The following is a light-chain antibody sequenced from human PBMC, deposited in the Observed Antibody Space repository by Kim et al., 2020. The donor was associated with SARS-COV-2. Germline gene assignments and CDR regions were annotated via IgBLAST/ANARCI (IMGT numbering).Light chain of an antibody. Sequence: FVPGERATLSCRASQSVNTSYLAWYQQKPGQAPRLHIYGASSRATGIPDRFSGSGSETDFTLTISRLEPEDFSVYYWQQYGSSPFGGGTKVDIK. J-gene: IGKJ4*01. CDR1: QSVNTSY. CDR3: QQYGSSP. CDR2: GAS. V-gene: IGKV3-20*01.